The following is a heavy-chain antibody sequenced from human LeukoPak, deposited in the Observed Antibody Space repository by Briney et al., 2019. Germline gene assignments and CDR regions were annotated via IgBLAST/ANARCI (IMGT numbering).Heavy chain of an antibody. CDR3: ARSRGFYYDSSSYHLFDY. CDR2: IIPIFGTA. J-gene: IGHJ4*02. D-gene: IGHD3-22*01. CDR1: GGTFSSYA. V-gene: IGHV1-69*06. Sequence: ASVKVSCKASGGTFSSYAISWVRQAPGQGLEWMGGIIPIFGTANYAQKFQGRVTITADKSTSTAYMELSSLISEDTAVYYCARSRGFYYDSSSYHLFDYWGQGTLVTVSS.